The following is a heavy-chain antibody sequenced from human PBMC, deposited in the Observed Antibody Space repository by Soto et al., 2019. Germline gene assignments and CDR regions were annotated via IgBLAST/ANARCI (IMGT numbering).Heavy chain of an antibody. J-gene: IGHJ4*02. Sequence: SETLSLTCTVSGGSISSYYWSLIRQPPGKGLEWIGYIYYSGSTNYNPSLKSRVTISVDTSKNQFSLKLSSVTAADTAVYYCARDFHVGAIYYWGQGALVTVSS. V-gene: IGHV4-59*01. CDR1: GGSISSYY. CDR2: IYYSGST. CDR3: ARDFHVGAIYY. D-gene: IGHD1-26*01.